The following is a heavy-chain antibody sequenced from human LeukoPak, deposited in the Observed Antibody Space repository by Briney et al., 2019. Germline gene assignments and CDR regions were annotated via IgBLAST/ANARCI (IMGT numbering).Heavy chain of an antibody. CDR3: ARAGTIFGLWCV. V-gene: IGHV4-59*01. J-gene: IGHJ6*04. Sequence: SETLSLTCTVSGVPINNYYWSWIRQPPGKGLEWIGYIYYSGSTNYNPSLKSRVTISVDTSKNQFSLKLTSVTAADTAVYYCARAGTIFGLWCVWGKGTTVTVSS. CDR1: GVPINNYY. CDR2: IYYSGST. D-gene: IGHD3-3*01.